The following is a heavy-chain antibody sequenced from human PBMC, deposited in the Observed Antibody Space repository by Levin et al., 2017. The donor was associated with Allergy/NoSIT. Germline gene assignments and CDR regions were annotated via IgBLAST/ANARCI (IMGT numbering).Heavy chain of an antibody. J-gene: IGHJ4*02. Sequence: GGSLRLSCAASGFIFSDYYMDWVRQAPGKGLEWIARSRNKARGYTTEYAASVKGRFTVSRDDSTRSLYLQVNSLKSEDTAVYYCTRAATGNYISDYWGQGTLVTVSS. CDR2: SRNKARGYTT. CDR1: GFIFSDYY. D-gene: IGHD4-11*01. CDR3: TRAATGNYISDY. V-gene: IGHV3-72*01.